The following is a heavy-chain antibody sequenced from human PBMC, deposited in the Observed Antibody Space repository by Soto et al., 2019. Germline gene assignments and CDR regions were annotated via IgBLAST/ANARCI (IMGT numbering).Heavy chain of an antibody. D-gene: IGHD3-10*01. J-gene: IGHJ6*02. CDR1: GYTFTSYG. CDR3: ARDLKMVRGVIITGYYGMDV. V-gene: IGHV1-18*04. Sequence: ASVKVSCKASGYTFTSYGISWVLQAPGQGLEWMGWISAYNGNTNYAQKLQGRVTMTTDTSTSTAYMELRSLRSGDTAVYYCARDLKMVRGVIITGYYGMDVWGQGTTVTVSS. CDR2: ISAYNGNT.